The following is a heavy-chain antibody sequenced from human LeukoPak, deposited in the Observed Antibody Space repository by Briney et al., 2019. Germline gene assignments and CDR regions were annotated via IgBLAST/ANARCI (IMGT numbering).Heavy chain of an antibody. V-gene: IGHV3-74*01. D-gene: IGHD4-17*01. CDR3: TTAISQDGDYVR. Sequence: PGGSLRLSCAASGFTFSNYWMHWVRQVPGKGLVWVSRINDDGSATFYADSVKGRFTISRDNAKNTLFLQMNSLKTEDTAVYYCTTAISQDGDYVRWGQGTLVTVSS. CDR1: GFTFSNYW. CDR2: INDDGSAT. J-gene: IGHJ4*02.